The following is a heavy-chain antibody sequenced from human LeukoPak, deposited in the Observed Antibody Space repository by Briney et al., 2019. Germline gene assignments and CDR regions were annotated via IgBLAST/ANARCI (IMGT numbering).Heavy chain of an antibody. Sequence: NPSETLSLTCTVSGGSISSYYWSWIRQPPGKGLEWIGYIYYSGSANYNPSLKSRVTISVDASEKQFSLSLRSVTAADTAMYYCARTTRVAPDGHAEYFEDWGQGTLVIVSS. D-gene: IGHD5-12*01. J-gene: IGHJ1*01. CDR3: ARTTRVAPDGHAEYFED. CDR1: GGSISSYY. CDR2: IYYSGSA. V-gene: IGHV4-59*03.